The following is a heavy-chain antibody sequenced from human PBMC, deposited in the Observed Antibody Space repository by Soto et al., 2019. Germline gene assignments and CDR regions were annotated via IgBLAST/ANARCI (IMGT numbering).Heavy chain of an antibody. CDR2: MKGDGSKE. CDR1: GFTFSTSW. V-gene: IGHV3-7*01. CDR3: ARDLNYGVSTVYYDVFDT. D-gene: IGHD4-17*01. Sequence: VQLVESGGGLVQPGGSLRLSCLASGFTFSTSWMTWVRQAPGKGLEWVANMKGDGSKENYVDSVKGRFTISRDNAKNSLFLQMNILRDEDTALYYCARDLNYGVSTVYYDVFDTWGQGTMVTVSP. J-gene: IGHJ3*02.